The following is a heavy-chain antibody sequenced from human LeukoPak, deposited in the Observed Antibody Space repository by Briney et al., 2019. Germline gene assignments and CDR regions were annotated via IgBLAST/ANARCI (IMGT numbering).Heavy chain of an antibody. CDR3: ARAMSTFGGVRNYFDS. CDR2: IGTAGDT. J-gene: IGHJ4*02. CDR1: GFTFSSYD. V-gene: IGHV3-13*01. Sequence: GGSLRLSCAASGFTFSSYDMHWVRQATGKGLEWVSAIGTAGDTYYPGSVKGRFTISRDNAKNTLYLQMNGLRVEDTAVYYCARAMSTFGGVRNYFDSWGQGTLVTVSS. D-gene: IGHD3-16*01.